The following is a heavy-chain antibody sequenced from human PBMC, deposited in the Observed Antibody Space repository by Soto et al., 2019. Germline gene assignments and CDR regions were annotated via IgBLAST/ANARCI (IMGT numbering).Heavy chain of an antibody. CDR2: ISGSGGST. V-gene: IGHV3-23*01. CDR1: GFTFSSYA. J-gene: IGHJ3*02. CDR3: AKDGARGLGYCSGGSCPHDAFDI. Sequence: EGSLRLSCAASGFTFSSYAMSWVRQAPGKGLEWVSAISGSGGSTYYADSVKGRFTISRDNSKNTLYLQMNSLRAEDTAVYYCAKDGARGLGYCSGGSCPHDAFDIWGQGTMVTVSS. D-gene: IGHD2-15*01.